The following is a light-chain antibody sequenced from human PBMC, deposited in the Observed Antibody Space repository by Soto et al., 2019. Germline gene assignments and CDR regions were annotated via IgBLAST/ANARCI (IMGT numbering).Light chain of an antibody. CDR1: QSVSSN. V-gene: IGKV1-5*01. CDR2: DAS. CDR3: QQYNSYSLVT. J-gene: IGKJ3*01. Sequence: TQSPATLSVSPGERATLSCRASQSVSSNLAWYQQKPGKAPKLLIYDASSLESGVPSRFSGSGSGTEFTLTISSLQPDDFATYYCQQYNSYSLVTFGPGTKVDIK.